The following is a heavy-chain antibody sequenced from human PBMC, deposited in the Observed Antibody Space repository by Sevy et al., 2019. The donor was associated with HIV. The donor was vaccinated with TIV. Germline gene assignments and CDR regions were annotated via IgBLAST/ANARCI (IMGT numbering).Heavy chain of an antibody. CDR1: GFTVSRYG. J-gene: IGHJ4*02. CDR2: ISNDGSNK. V-gene: IGHV3-30*03. Sequence: GGSLRLSCAASGFTVSRYGMHWVRQAPGKGLEWVAVISNDGSNKYYADSVKGRFTIARDNSKNTLYLQMNSLRAEDTTVFYCARSTSSSPKHYYDSGGSQGYFDYWGQGTLVTVSS. D-gene: IGHD3-22*01. CDR3: ARSTSSSPKHYYDSGGSQGYFDY.